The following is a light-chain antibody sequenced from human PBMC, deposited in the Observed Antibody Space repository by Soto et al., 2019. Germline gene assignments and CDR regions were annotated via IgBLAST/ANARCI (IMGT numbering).Light chain of an antibody. V-gene: IGKV3-20*01. CDR3: QPYNNWPLT. Sequence: EIVFTQSPCTLSLSPGERATLSCRASQSVSNNYLAWYQQKPGQAPRLLIYGASNRATGIPDRFSGSGSGTDFTLTISRLEPEDFAIYYCQPYNNWPLTFGGGTKVDIK. CDR2: GAS. J-gene: IGKJ4*01. CDR1: QSVSNNY.